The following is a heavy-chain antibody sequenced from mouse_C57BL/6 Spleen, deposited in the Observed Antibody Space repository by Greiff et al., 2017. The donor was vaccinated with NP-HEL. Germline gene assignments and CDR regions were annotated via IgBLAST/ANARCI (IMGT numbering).Heavy chain of an antibody. CDR3: ARLPYGSSLAWFAY. D-gene: IGHD1-1*01. Sequence: QVQLQQSGAELAKPGASVKLSCKASGYTFTSYWMHWVKQRPGQGLEWIGYINPSSGYTKYNQKFKDKDTLTADKSSSTAYMQLSSLTYEDSAVYYCARLPYGSSLAWFAYWGQGTLVTVSA. J-gene: IGHJ3*01. V-gene: IGHV1-7*01. CDR2: INPSSGYT. CDR1: GYTFTSYW.